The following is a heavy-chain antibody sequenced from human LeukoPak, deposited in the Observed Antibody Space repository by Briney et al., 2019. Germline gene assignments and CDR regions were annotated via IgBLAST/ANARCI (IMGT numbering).Heavy chain of an antibody. Sequence: SETLSPTCTVSGGSVSSSIYHWFWIRQPPGKGLEWIGFTYNGGSTYYNPSLKSRVTISVDMAKNQFSLKVMSVTAADTAVYYCVRGHGGYWGQGTLVTVSS. CDR3: VRGHGGY. V-gene: IGHV4-61*01. CDR1: GGSVSSSIYH. J-gene: IGHJ4*02. CDR2: TYNGGST.